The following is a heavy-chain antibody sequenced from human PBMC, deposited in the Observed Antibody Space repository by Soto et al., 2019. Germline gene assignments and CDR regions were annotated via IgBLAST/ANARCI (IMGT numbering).Heavy chain of an antibody. CDR1: GFTFSSYA. Sequence: GGSLRLSCAASGFTFSSYAMSWVRQAPGKGLEWVSAISGSGGSTYYADSVKGRFTISRDNSKNTLYLQMNSLRAEDTAVYYFGKSLANPEGSSCYGDYFEYWPQGPLVHVSS. CDR3: GKSLANPEGSSCYGDYFEY. CDR2: ISGSGGST. D-gene: IGHD6-13*01. J-gene: IGHJ4*02. V-gene: IGHV3-23*01.